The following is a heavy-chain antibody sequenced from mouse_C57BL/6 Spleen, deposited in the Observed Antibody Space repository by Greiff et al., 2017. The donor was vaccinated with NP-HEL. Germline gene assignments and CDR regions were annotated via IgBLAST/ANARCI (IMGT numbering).Heavy chain of an antibody. J-gene: IGHJ3*01. Sequence: VHLVESGAELARPGASVKLSCKASGYTFTSYGISWVKQRTGQGLEWIGEIYPRSGNTYYNEKFKGKATLTADKSSSTAYMELRSLTSEDSAVYFCARGYSNGWFAYWGQGTLVTVSA. CDR1: GYTFTSYG. D-gene: IGHD2-5*01. V-gene: IGHV1-81*01. CDR2: IYPRSGNT. CDR3: ARGYSNGWFAY.